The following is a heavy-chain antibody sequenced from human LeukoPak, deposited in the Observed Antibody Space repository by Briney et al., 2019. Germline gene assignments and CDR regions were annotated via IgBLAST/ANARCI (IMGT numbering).Heavy chain of an antibody. CDR2: ISGSGGST. CDR1: GFTFSSSA. J-gene: IGHJ6*02. V-gene: IGHV3-23*01. Sequence: GGSLRLSCAASGFTFSSSAMSWGRQTPGKGVEWVSAISGSGGSTYYADSVKGRFPISRDNSKNTLYLQMNSLRAEDTAVYHCAKDRSRQSAPPEYGMDVWGQGTTVTVSS. D-gene: IGHD6-6*01. CDR3: AKDRSRQSAPPEYGMDV.